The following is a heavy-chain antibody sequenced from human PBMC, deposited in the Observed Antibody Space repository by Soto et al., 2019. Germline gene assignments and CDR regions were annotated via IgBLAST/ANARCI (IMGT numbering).Heavy chain of an antibody. CDR2: IAHDGSNA. D-gene: IGHD2-15*01. J-gene: IGHJ6*02. Sequence: QVQLVESGGGVVQPGGSLRLSCAASGFTFRNHAMHWARQAPGKGLECLADIAHDGSNAFYRDSVKGRFTVSRDNSKNTLYLYMNSLRSEDTGVYYCARGDREDILVVVGARPGEYGTDIWGQGTTVIVSS. CDR3: ARGDREDILVVVGARPGEYGTDI. V-gene: IGHV3-30-3*01. CDR1: GFTFRNHA.